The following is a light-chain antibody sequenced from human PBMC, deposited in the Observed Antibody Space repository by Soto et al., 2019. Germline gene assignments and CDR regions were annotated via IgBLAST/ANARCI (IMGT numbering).Light chain of an antibody. V-gene: IGKV3-20*01. J-gene: IGKJ1*01. CDR2: GAS. CDR3: QQYDSSPRT. Sequence: EIVLTQSPGTLSLSPGDRATLSCEASQSVSSNLAWYQQKPGQAPRLLIYGASTRATGIPARFSGSGSGTDFTLTINRLEPEDFAVYYCQQYDSSPRTFGQGTKVDIK. CDR1: QSVSSN.